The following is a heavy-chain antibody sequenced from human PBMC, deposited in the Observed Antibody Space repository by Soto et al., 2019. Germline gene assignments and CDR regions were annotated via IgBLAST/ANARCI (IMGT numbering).Heavy chain of an antibody. J-gene: IGHJ6*02. D-gene: IGHD1-26*01. CDR1: GYIFTGYF. Sequence: QVQLMQSGAEVKKSGASVKVSCKASGYIFTGYFIQWLRRAPGQGLEWIGWINPNTSATNYAQKFQGRVTMTRDTSLGAAYMELTSLRPDDTALYYCAWITWGRDHYFGMDVWGQGTTITVSS. CDR3: AWITWGRDHYFGMDV. CDR2: INPNTSAT. V-gene: IGHV1-2*02.